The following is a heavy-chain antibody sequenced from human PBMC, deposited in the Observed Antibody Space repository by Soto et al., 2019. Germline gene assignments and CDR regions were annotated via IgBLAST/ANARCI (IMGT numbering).Heavy chain of an antibody. CDR3: ARDGTSRFVSCGMDV. V-gene: IGHV3-48*02. D-gene: IGHD1-7*01. CDR2: ISSSSSTI. J-gene: IGHJ6*02. Sequence: EVQLVESGGGLVQPGGSLRLSCAASGFTFSSYSMNWVRQAPGKGLEWVSYISSSSSTIYYADSVKGRFTISRDNAQNSQYLQMNRLREEDKAVYYCARDGTSRFVSCGMDVWGQGTTVTVCS. CDR1: GFTFSSYS.